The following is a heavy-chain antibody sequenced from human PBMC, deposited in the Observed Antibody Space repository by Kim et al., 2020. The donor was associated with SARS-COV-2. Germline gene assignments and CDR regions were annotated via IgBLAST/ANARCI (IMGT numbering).Heavy chain of an antibody. D-gene: IGHD5-12*01. CDR3: ARGVRGSGYRAALDY. J-gene: IGHJ4*02. V-gene: IGHV4-34*01. CDR2: INHSGST. CDR1: GGSFSVYF. Sequence: SETLSLTCAVYGGSFSVYFCNWIRQPPGKGLEWIGEINHSGSTNYNPSLKSRVTISVDTSKSQVSLNLRSVTAADTAVYYCARGVRGSGYRAALDYWGQG.